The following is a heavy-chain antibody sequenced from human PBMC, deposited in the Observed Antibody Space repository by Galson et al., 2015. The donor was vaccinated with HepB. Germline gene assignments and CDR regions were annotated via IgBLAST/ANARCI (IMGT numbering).Heavy chain of an antibody. D-gene: IGHD2-8*01. CDR3: ARDPTNGGYARWHFDY. CDR1: GFTVSSNY. J-gene: IGHJ4*02. V-gene: IGHV3-53*01. CDR2: IYSGGST. Sequence: SLRLSCAASGFTVSSNYMSWVRQAPGKGLEWVPLIYSGGSTYYADSVRGRFTISRDNSKNTLYLQMNSLGAEDTAVYYCARDPTNGGYARWHFDYWGQGTLVTVSS.